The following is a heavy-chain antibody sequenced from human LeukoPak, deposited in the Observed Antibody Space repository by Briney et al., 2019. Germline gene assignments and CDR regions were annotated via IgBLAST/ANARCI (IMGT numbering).Heavy chain of an antibody. CDR1: GFTFSSYA. J-gene: IGHJ4*02. CDR2: ISYDGSNK. Sequence: GGSLRLSCAASGFTFSSYAMHWVRQAPGKGLEWVAVISYDGSNKYYADSVKGRFTISRDNSKNTLYLQMNSLRAEDTAVYYCAKDIHFWSGYYTGTDYWGQGTLVTVSS. D-gene: IGHD3-3*02. V-gene: IGHV3-30-3*01. CDR3: AKDIHFWSGYYTGTDY.